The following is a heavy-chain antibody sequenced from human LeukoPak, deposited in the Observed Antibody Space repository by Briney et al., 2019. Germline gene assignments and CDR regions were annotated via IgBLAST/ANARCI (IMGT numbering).Heavy chain of an antibody. J-gene: IGHJ4*02. CDR3: ASGILFSGGTTLDY. V-gene: IGHV4-34*01. CDR1: GGSFSGYY. Sequence: SETLSLTCAVYGGSFSGYYWSWIRQPPGKGLEWIGEINHSGSTNYNPSLKSRVTISVDTSKNQFSLKLSSVTAADTAVYYCASGILFSGGTTLDYWGQGTLVTVSS. CDR2: INHSGST. D-gene: IGHD2-15*01.